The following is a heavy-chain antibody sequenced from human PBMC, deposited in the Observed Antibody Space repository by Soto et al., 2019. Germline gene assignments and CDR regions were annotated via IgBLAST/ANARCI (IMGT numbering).Heavy chain of an antibody. V-gene: IGHV4-31*03. CDR1: GGSISSGGYY. Sequence: QVQLQESGPGLVKPSQTLSLTCTVSGGSISSGGYYWSWIRQHPGKGLEWIGYIYYSGSTYYNPSLKRRVTISVDTSKNQFSLKLSSVTAADTAVYYCARSGARGTTVTTSWFDPWGQGTLVTVSS. D-gene: IGHD4-17*01. J-gene: IGHJ5*02. CDR3: ARSGARGTTVTTSWFDP. CDR2: IYYSGST.